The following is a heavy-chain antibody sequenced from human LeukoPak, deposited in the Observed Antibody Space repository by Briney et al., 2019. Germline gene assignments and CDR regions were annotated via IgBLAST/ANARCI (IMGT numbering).Heavy chain of an antibody. CDR2: ISGSGGST. J-gene: IGHJ4*02. CDR3: AKGSVAAVVTFIDF. D-gene: IGHD6-13*01. CDR1: GFTFSRYA. Sequence: GGSLRLSCAASGFTFSRYAMNWVRQAPGKGLEWVSVISGSGGSTYYADSVKGRFAISRDNSKNTLFLQMNSLRAEDTAVYYCAKGSVAAVVTFIDFWGQGTLVTVSS. V-gene: IGHV3-23*01.